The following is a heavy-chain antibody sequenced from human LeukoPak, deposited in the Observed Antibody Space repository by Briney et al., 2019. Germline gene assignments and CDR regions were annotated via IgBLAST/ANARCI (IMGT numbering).Heavy chain of an antibody. Sequence: SETLSLTCTVPGGSISSGSYYWSWIRQPAGKGLEWIGRIYLSGSTNYNPSLKSRVTISVDTSKNQFSLKLSSVTAADTAVYYCARDPWFYSDSSGYFQAWGQGTLVTVSS. CDR1: GGSISSGSYY. J-gene: IGHJ4*02. V-gene: IGHV4-61*02. CDR3: ARDPWFYSDSSGYFQA. CDR2: IYLSGST. D-gene: IGHD3-22*01.